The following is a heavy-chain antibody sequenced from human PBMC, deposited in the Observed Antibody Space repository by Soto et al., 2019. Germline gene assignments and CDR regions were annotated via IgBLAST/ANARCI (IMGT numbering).Heavy chain of an antibody. CDR1: GGSISSYY. CDR3: ARRYGTLDY. CDR2: IYYSGST. V-gene: IGHV4-59*08. D-gene: IGHD4-17*01. Sequence: QVQLQESGPGLVKPSETLSLTCTVSGGSISSYYWSWIRQPPGKGLEWIGYIYYSGSTNYNPSLKSRVTISVDTSKNQSSLKRSSVTAADTAVYYCARRYGTLDYWGQGTLVTVSS. J-gene: IGHJ4*02.